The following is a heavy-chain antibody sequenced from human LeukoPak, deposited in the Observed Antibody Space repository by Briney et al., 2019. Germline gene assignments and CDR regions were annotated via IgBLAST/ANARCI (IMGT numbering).Heavy chain of an antibody. CDR1: GGTFSSYA. V-gene: IGHV1-69*01. Sequence: ASVKVSCKASGGTFSSYAISWVRRAPGQGLEWMGGIIPIFGTANYAQKFQGRVTITADESTSTAYMELSSLRSEDTAVYYCARASAGVGVVIINLSYYYYGMDVWGQGTTVTVSS. J-gene: IGHJ6*02. D-gene: IGHD3-3*01. CDR3: ARASAGVGVVIINLSYYYYGMDV. CDR2: IIPIFGTA.